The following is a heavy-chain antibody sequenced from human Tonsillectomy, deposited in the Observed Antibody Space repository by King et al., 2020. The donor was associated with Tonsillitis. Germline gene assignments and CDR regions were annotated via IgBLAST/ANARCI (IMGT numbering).Heavy chain of an antibody. J-gene: IGHJ2*01. CDR3: ARATDITMIVVVISDRYFDL. CDR1: GGSISSSSYY. V-gene: IGHV4-39*01. D-gene: IGHD3-22*01. Sequence: LQLQESGPGLVKPSETLSLTCTVSGGSISSSSYYWGWIRQPPGKGLEWIGSIYYSGSTYYNPSLKSRVTISVDTPKNQFSLKLSSVTAADTAVYYCARATDITMIVVVISDRYFDLWGRGTLVTVSS. CDR2: IYYSGST.